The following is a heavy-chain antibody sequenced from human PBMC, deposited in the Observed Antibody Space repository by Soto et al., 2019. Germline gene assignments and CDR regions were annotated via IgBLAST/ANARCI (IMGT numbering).Heavy chain of an antibody. V-gene: IGHV3-53*01. CDR3: AKTTYSSSWYLQGYYYYGMDV. D-gene: IGHD6-13*01. CDR2: MCSGGST. J-gene: IGHJ6*02. Sequence: GGSLRLSCAVSGVTVRASYMSWVRQAPGKGLEWVSVMCSGGSTYYAESVKGRFTISRDNSKNTLYLQMNSLRADDTAVYYCAKTTYSSSWYLQGYYYYGMDVWGQGTTVTVSS. CDR1: GVTVRASY.